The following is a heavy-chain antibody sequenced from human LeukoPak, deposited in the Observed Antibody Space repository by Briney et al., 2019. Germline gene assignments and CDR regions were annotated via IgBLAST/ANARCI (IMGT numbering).Heavy chain of an antibody. CDR3: AKGRVQPMTGYYFDY. CDR2: ISSTGGTA. J-gene: IGHJ4*02. CDR1: GFTFSSFG. V-gene: IGHV3-23*01. D-gene: IGHD3-9*01. Sequence: GGSLRLSCAASGFTFSSFGMSWVRQAPGKGLEWVSAISSTGGTAYYADSVKGRFTISRDNSKNTLYLQMNSLRAEDTAVYYCAKGRVQPMTGYYFDYWGQGTLVTVSS.